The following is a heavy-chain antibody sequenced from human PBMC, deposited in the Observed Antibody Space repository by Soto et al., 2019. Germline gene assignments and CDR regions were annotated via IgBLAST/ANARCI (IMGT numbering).Heavy chain of an antibody. CDR2: IYYSGSF. CDR1: GGPISIGGYY. CDR3: ARGGVVPASIEVNWFDP. D-gene: IGHD2-2*02. Sequence: PSETLSLTCTVSGGPISIGGYYWSWIRQHPGKGLEWIGYIYYSGSFYYNPSLRSRVTISVDTSKDQFSLKLSSVTAADTAVYYCARGGVVPASIEVNWFDPWGQGTLVTVSS. V-gene: IGHV4-31*03. J-gene: IGHJ5*02.